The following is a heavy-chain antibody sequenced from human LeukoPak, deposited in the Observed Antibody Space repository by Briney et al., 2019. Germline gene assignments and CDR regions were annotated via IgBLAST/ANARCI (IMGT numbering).Heavy chain of an antibody. V-gene: IGHV3-23*01. J-gene: IGHJ5*02. D-gene: IGHD4-23*01. CDR2: ISGSGGST. CDR1: GFTFSSYA. CDR3: AKGPYGGNSGWFDP. Sequence: GGSLRLSCAASGFTFSSYAMSWVRKAPGKGLEWVSAISGSGGSTYYADSVKGRFTISRDNSKNTLYLQMNSLRAEDTAVYYCAKGPYGGNSGWFDPWGQGTLVTVSS.